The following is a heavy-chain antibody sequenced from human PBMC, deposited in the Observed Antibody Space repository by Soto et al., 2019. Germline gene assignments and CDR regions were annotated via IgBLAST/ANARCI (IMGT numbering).Heavy chain of an antibody. CDR2: IYYRGST. D-gene: IGHD3-3*01. J-gene: IGHJ5*02. CDR1: GGSISSSSYY. Sequence: PSETLSLTCTVSGGSISSSSYYWGWIRQPPGKGLEWIGSIYYRGSTYYNPSLKSRVTISVDTSKNQFSLKLSSVTAADTAVYYCARALRITIFGVVNTLNWFDPWGQGTLVTVSS. V-gene: IGHV4-39*01. CDR3: ARALRITIFGVVNTLNWFDP.